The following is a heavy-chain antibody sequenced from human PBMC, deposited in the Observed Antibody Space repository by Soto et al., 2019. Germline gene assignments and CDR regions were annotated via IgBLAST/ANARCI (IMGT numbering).Heavy chain of an antibody. Sequence: VQLVESGGDMVQPGGSLRLSCVASGFIVSSNYMNWVRQAPGKGLAWVSLINSGGNTHYADSVEGRFTISRDNSKNTLYLQMNRLRVDDTAVYYCARSSGNYVQSREFDYWGQGTLVTVSS. CDR2: INSGGNT. D-gene: IGHD1-7*01. J-gene: IGHJ4*02. CDR3: ARSSGNYVQSREFDY. CDR1: GFIVSSNY. V-gene: IGHV3-66*01.